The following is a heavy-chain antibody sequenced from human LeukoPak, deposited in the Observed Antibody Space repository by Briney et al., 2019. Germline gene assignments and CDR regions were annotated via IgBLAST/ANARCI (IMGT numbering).Heavy chain of an antibody. D-gene: IGHD6-13*01. V-gene: IGHV3-23*01. J-gene: IGHJ4*02. CDR2: TSGGGDSS. CDR3: AKGQYSSSWIFDY. Sequence: AGSLSLYCAAAAFSFSSYARGWVRQGQGKGLEGGSATSGGGDSSDYEDSVKGRFTISRDNYKNTLYLQMNSLRAEDTAIYYCAKGQYSSSWIFDYWGQGPLVTVSS. CDR1: AFSFSSYA.